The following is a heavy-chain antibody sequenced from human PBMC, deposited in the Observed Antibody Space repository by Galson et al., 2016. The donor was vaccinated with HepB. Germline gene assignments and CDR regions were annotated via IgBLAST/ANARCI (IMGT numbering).Heavy chain of an antibody. V-gene: IGHV3-13*01. CDR3: ARVTFTCDGGRCRYYGMDV. CDR2: IGTAGDT. Sequence: SLRLSCAASGFALRSCDMYWVRQTTGKGLEWVSSIGTAGDTYYPGSVRGRFTVSRENANNSLYLQMNSLRAGDTAVYFCARVTFTCDGGRCRYYGMDVWGSGTTVTVSP. CDR1: GFALRSCD. D-gene: IGHD2-15*01. J-gene: IGHJ6*04.